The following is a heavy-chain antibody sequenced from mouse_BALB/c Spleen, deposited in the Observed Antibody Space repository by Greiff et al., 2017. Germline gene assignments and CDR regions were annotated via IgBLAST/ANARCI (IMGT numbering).Heavy chain of an antibody. D-gene: IGHD1-1*01. Sequence: QVHVKQSGAELAKPGASVKMSCKASGYTFTSYWMHWVKQRPGQGLEWIGYINPSTGYTEYNQKFKDKATLTADKSSSTAYMQLSSLTSEDSAVYYCARPDYYGSVAWFAYWGQGTLVTVSA. J-gene: IGHJ3*01. CDR2: INPSTGYT. CDR1: GYTFTSYW. V-gene: IGHV1-7*01. CDR3: ARPDYYGSVAWFAY.